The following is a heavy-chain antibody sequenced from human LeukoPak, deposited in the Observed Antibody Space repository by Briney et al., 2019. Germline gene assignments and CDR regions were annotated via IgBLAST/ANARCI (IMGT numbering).Heavy chain of an antibody. CDR3: ARIARLAGTFYFDY. D-gene: IGHD6-19*01. V-gene: IGHV4-30-2*01. J-gene: IGHJ4*02. CDR1: GGSISSGGYS. Sequence: SQTLSLTCAVSGGSISSGGYSWSWIRQPPGKGLEWIGYIYHSGSTYYNPSLKSRVTISVDRSKNQFSLKLSSVTAADTAVYYCARIARLAGTFYFDYWGQGTLVTVSS. CDR2: IYHSGST.